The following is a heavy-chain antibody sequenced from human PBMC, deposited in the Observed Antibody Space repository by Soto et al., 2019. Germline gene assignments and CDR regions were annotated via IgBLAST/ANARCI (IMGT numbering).Heavy chain of an antibody. D-gene: IGHD3-10*01. CDR1: GFTFSSYS. V-gene: IGHV3-21*01. CDR2: ISSSSSYI. J-gene: IGHJ6*02. CDR3: ARAPPHYYGSGSSDYYGMDV. Sequence: PGGSLRLSCAASGFTFSSYSMNWVRQAPGKGLEWVSSISSSSSYIYYADSVKGRFTTSRDNAKNSLYPQMNSLRAEDTAVYYCARAPPHYYGSGSSDYYGMDVWGQGTTVTVSS.